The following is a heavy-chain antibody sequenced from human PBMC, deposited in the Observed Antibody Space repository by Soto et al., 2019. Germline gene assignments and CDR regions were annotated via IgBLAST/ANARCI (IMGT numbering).Heavy chain of an antibody. Sequence: SLEIHCLTMTVAGGAMSNFYWRRFRQPPGKGMEWIGYIYYSGSTNYNPSLKSRVTISVDTSKNQFSLKLSSVTAADTAVYYCARRYGGAFDIWGQGTMVNVS. CDR3: ARRYGGAFDI. J-gene: IGHJ3*02. CDR1: GGAMSNFY. V-gene: IGHV4-59*08. CDR2: IYYSGST. D-gene: IGHD4-17*01.